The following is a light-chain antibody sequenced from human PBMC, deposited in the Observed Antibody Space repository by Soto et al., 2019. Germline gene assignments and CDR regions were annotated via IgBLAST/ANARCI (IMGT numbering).Light chain of an antibody. CDR1: QSVSSN. V-gene: IGKV3-15*01. CDR2: DAS. CDR3: QQYNNWTPYT. Sequence: EIVMTQSPATLSVSPGERATLSCRASQSVSSNLAWYQQKPGQAPRLLIYDASTRATGIPARFSGSGSGTEFTLTISSLEAEEFAVYYCQQYNNWTPYTFGQGTKLEIK. J-gene: IGKJ2*01.